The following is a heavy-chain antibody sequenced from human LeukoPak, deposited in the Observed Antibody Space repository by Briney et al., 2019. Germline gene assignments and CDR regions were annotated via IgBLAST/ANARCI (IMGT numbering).Heavy chain of an antibody. J-gene: IGHJ4*02. CDR3: ARGGSFNNY. D-gene: IGHD3-10*01. V-gene: IGHV3-20*04. Sequence: AGGSLRLSCAASGFTFDEYGMTWVRQAPGKGLEWVSGITRNGATAGYADSVKGRFTISRDNAKNSLYLQMNSLRVEDTALYFCARGGSFNNYWGQGTLVTVSA. CDR2: ITRNGATA. CDR1: GFTFDEYG.